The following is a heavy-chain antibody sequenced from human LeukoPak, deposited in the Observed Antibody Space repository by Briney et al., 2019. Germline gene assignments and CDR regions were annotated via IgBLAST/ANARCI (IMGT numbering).Heavy chain of an antibody. CDR3: ARHFRYYGDYVGGFDY. J-gene: IGHJ4*02. CDR1: GGSISSGGYY. CDR2: IYHSGST. Sequence: PSQTLSLTCTVSGGSISSGGYYWSWIRQPPGKGLEWIGYIYHSGSTYYNPSLKSRVTISVDRSKNQFSLKLSSVTAADTAVYYCARHFRYYGDYVGGFDYWGQGTLVTVSS. D-gene: IGHD4-17*01. V-gene: IGHV4-30-2*01.